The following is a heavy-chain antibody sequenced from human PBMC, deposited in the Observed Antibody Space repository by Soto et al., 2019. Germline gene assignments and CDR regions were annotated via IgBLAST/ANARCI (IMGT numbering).Heavy chain of an antibody. CDR3: ASSTIGAYYGMGV. V-gene: IGHV4-61*01. Sequence: SETLSLTCTVSGGSVSSGSYYWSCIRQPAGKGLEWVGHIYYSGSTNYNPSLKSRGTISVDTSKNQSPLNLSSLAAPDTALYYGASSTIGAYYGMGVWGQGATVSASS. CDR1: GGSVSSGSYY. J-gene: IGHJ6*02. D-gene: IGHD6-13*01. CDR2: IYYSGST.